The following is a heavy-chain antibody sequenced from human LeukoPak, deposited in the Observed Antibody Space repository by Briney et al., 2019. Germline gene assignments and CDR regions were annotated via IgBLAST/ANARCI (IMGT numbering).Heavy chain of an antibody. Sequence: SETLSLTCTVSGGSMSSYYWSWIRQPPGKGLEWIGYIYYSGSTNYNPSLKSRVTISVDTTKNQFTLKLSSVTAADTAVYYCARRWGSGSYYSNYYGMDVWGQGTTVTVSS. V-gene: IGHV4-59*08. J-gene: IGHJ6*02. CDR3: ARRWGSGSYYSNYYGMDV. D-gene: IGHD3-10*01. CDR1: GGSMSSYY. CDR2: IYYSGST.